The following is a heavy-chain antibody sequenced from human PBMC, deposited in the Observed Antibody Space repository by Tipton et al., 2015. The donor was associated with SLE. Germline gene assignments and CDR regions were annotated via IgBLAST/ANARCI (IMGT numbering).Heavy chain of an antibody. J-gene: IGHJ3*02. CDR1: GGSISSGGYS. D-gene: IGHD5-12*01. CDR2: IYHSGST. CDR3: ARGGGYGNDAFDI. Sequence: TLSLTCAVSGGSISSGGYSWSWIRQPPGKGLEWIGYIYHSGSTYYNPSLKSRVTISVDRSKNQFSLKLSSVTAADTAVYYCARGGGYGNDAFDIWGQGTVVTVSS. V-gene: IGHV4-30-2*01.